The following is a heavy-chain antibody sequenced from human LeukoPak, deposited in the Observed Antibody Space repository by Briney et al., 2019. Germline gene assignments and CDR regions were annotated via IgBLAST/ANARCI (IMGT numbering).Heavy chain of an antibody. V-gene: IGHV1-2*02. CDR3: ARDLFGSWYLDYYYYYMDV. Sequence: ASVKVSCKASGYTFTGYYMQWVRQAPGQGLEWMEWINPNSGGTNYAQKFQGRVTMTRDTSISTAYMELSRLRSDDTAVYYCARDLFGSWYLDYYYYYMDVWGKGTTVTVSS. D-gene: IGHD6-13*01. CDR2: INPNSGGT. J-gene: IGHJ6*03. CDR1: GYTFTGYY.